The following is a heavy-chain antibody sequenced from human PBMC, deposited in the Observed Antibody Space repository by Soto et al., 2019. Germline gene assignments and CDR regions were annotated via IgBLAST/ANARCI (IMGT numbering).Heavy chain of an antibody. J-gene: IGHJ3*02. CDR1: GYTFTSYY. CDR2: INPSGGST. Sequence: GASVKVSCKASGYTFTSYYMHWVRQAPEQGLEWMGIINPSGGSTSYAQKFQGRVTMTRDTSTSTVYMELSSLRSEDTAVYYCARDKAGEWLRLYAFDIWGQGTMVTVSS. V-gene: IGHV1-46*03. CDR3: ARDKAGEWLRLYAFDI. D-gene: IGHD5-12*01.